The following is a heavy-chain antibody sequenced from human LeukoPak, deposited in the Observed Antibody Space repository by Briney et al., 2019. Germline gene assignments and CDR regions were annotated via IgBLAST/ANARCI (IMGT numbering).Heavy chain of an antibody. V-gene: IGHV4-59*01. CDR3: ASMSAYDYFSNY. D-gene: IGHD5-12*01. CDR1: GGSISSYY. CDR2: FYYRGST. J-gene: IGHJ4*02. Sequence: SETLSLTCTVSGGSISSYYWSWIRQPPGKGLEWIGYFYYRGSTNYNPSLKSRVSISVDTSKNQLSLKLSSVTAADTAVYYCASMSAYDYFSNYWGQGTLVTVSS.